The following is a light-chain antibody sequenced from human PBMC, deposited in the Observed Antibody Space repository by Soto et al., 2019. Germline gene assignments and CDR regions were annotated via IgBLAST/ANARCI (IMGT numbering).Light chain of an antibody. CDR1: SSNIGSNT. V-gene: IGLV1-44*01. J-gene: IGLJ1*01. CDR3: AAWDDSLNGPGYV. CDR2: SNN. Sequence: QPVLTQPPSASGTPGQRVTISCSGSSSNIGSNTANWYQQLPGTAPKLLIYSNNQRPSGVPDRFSGSKSGTSASLAISGLQSEDEADYYCAAWDDSLNGPGYVFGTGTKVTVL.